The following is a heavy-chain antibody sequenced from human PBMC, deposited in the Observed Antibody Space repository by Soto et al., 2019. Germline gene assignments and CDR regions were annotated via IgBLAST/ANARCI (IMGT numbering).Heavy chain of an antibody. D-gene: IGHD3-10*01. V-gene: IGHV3-9*01. CDR1: GLTFDDYA. Sequence: EMQLVESGGGLVQPGRSLRLSCAASGLTFDDYAMHWVRQAPGKGLEWVAGISWNSGSIAYAEFVKGRFTISRDNAKNSLYLQMNSLRAEDTALYYCAKDIRAMVRGVAIDYWGRGTLVTVSS. CDR3: AKDIRAMVRGVAIDY. CDR2: ISWNSGSI. J-gene: IGHJ4*02.